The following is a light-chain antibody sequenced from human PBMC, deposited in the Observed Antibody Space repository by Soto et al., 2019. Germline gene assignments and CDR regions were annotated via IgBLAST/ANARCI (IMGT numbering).Light chain of an antibody. CDR1: QSVSSN. V-gene: IGKV3-15*01. Sequence: EIVMTQSPATLSVSPGERATLSCRASQSVSSNLAWYQQKPGQAPRLRIYGASTRATGIPAKFSGSGSGTEFTLTFSSLQSEDFAVYYCHQYNNCPKTFGQGTKVEIK. CDR2: GAS. CDR3: HQYNNCPKT. J-gene: IGKJ1*01.